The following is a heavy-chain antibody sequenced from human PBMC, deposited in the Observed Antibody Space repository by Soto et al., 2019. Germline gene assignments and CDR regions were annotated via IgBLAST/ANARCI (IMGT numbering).Heavy chain of an antibody. CDR2: IIPIFGTA. Sequence: SVKVSCKASGGTFSSYAISWVRQAPGQGLEWMGGIIPIFGTANYAQKFQGRVTIAADESTSTAYMELSSLRSEDTAVYYCARSSSVSSSWYYFDYWGQGTLVTVSS. J-gene: IGHJ4*02. V-gene: IGHV1-69*13. CDR1: GGTFSSYA. D-gene: IGHD6-13*01. CDR3: ARSSSVSSSWYYFDY.